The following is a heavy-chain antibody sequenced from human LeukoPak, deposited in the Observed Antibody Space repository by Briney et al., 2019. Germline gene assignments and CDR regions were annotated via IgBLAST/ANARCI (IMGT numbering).Heavy chain of an antibody. CDR2: ISYDGSNK. V-gene: IGHV3-30*04. D-gene: IGHD4-11*01. Sequence: GSLRLSCAASGFNFSSYAMNWVRQAPGKGLEWVAVISYDGSNKYYADSVKGRFTISRDNSKNTQYLQMNSLRAEDTAVYYCATLADYPFDYWGQGTLVTVSS. CDR1: GFNFSSYA. CDR3: ATLADYPFDY. J-gene: IGHJ4*02.